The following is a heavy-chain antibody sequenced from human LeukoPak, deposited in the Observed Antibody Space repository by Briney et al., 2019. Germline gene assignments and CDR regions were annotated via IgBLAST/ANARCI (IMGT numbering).Heavy chain of an antibody. V-gene: IGHV3-33*01. J-gene: IGHJ6*04. CDR1: GFTFSSYG. CDR2: IGYDGSKK. CDR3: ARDRGGYCSGGTCYPGLLSYSMDV. Sequence: GGSLGLSCAASGFTFSSYGIHWVRQAPGKGLEWVAVIGYDGSKKYYADSVKGRFTISRDNSKNTLYLHMNSLRVEDTAVYYCARDRGGYCSGGTCYPGLLSYSMDVWGKGTTVTVSS. D-gene: IGHD2-15*01.